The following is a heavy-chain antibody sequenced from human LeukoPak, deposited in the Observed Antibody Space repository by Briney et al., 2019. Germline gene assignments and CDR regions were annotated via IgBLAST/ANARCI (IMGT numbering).Heavy chain of an antibody. J-gene: IGHJ4*02. CDR2: VYYSGTT. V-gene: IGHV4-59*01. CDR1: GGSISSYY. D-gene: IGHD6-13*01. CDR3: ARGVYIAAAQYGY. Sequence: ASETLSLTCTVSGGSISSYYWSWIRQPPGKGLEWIGYVYYSGTTNYNPSLKSRVTISVDTSKNQFSLKLSSVTAADTAVYYCARGVYIAAAQYGYWGQGTLVTVSS.